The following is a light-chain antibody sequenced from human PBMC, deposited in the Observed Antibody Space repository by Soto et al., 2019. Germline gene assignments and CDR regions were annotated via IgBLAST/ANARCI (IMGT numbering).Light chain of an antibody. Sequence: QSVLTQPPSASGSPGQSVTISCTGTSSDVGCYNYVSWYQQHPGKAPKLMIYEVSKRPSGVPDRFSGSKSGNTASLTVSGLQAEDEADYYCSSYAGSNNGVFGGGTKLTVL. CDR3: SSYAGSNNGV. CDR1: SSDVGCYNY. CDR2: EVS. J-gene: IGLJ2*01. V-gene: IGLV2-8*01.